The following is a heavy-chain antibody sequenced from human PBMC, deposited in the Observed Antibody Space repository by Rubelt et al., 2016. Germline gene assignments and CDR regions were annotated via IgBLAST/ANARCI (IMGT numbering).Heavy chain of an antibody. D-gene: IGHD3-3*01. V-gene: IGHV4-61*08. CDR2: IYYSGST. Sequence: QVQLQQWGAGLVKPSETLSLTCAVYGGSFSSGGYYWSWIRQHPGKGLAWIGYIYYSGSTNYNPSRKSRVTISVDTSKTQFALKLSSVTAADTAVDYCARQGGLRHWYFELWGRGTLVTVSS. CDR3: ARQGGLRHWYFEL. CDR1: GGSFSSGGYY. J-gene: IGHJ2*01.